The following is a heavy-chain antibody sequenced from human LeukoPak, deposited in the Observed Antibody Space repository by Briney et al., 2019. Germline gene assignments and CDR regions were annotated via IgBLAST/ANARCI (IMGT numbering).Heavy chain of an antibody. Sequence: GESLKISFKGSGXSFTSYWIGWVRQMPGKGLEWMVIIYPGDSDTRYSPSFQGQVTISADKSISTAYLQWSSLKASDTAMYYCPRHSVITSRIAARILDYWGQGTLVTVSS. CDR3: PRHSVITSRIAARILDY. D-gene: IGHD6-6*01. J-gene: IGHJ4*02. V-gene: IGHV5-51*01. CDR2: IYPGDSDT. CDR1: GXSFTSYW.